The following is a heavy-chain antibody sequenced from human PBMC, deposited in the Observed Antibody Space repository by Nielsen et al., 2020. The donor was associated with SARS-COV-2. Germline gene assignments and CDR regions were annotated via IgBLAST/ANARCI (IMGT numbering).Heavy chain of an antibody. Sequence: GESLKISCAASGFTFGSYGMHWVRQAPGKGLEWVAVISFDGSNKYYADSVKGRFTISRDNSENTLYLEVESLRVEDTAVYYCAKDRWGGSDSHQYFDGWGQGTLVTVSS. V-gene: IGHV3-30*02. D-gene: IGHD3-16*01. CDR2: ISFDGSNK. J-gene: IGHJ4*02. CDR3: AKDRWGGSDSHQYFDG. CDR1: GFTFGSYG.